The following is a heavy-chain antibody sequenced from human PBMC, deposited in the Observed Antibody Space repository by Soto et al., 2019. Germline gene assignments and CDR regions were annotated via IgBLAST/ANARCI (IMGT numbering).Heavy chain of an antibody. Sequence: GGSLRLSCAASGFTFSSYGMHWVRQAPGKGLEWVAVIWYDGSNKYYADSVKGRFNISRDNSKNTLYLQMNSLRAEDTAVYYCARDLYCSSTSCSEGEDYFDYWGQGTLVTVSS. CDR3: ARDLYCSSTSCSEGEDYFDY. CDR1: GFTFSSYG. CDR2: IWYDGSNK. D-gene: IGHD2-2*01. J-gene: IGHJ4*02. V-gene: IGHV3-33*01.